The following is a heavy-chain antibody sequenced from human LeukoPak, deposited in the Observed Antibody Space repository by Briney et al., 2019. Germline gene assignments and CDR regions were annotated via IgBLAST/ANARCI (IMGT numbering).Heavy chain of an antibody. Sequence: PGGSLRLSCAASGFTVSSNYMSWVRQAPGKGLEWVSVIYSGGSTYYADSVKGRFTISRDNSENTLYLQMNSLRAEDTAVYYCARDRTTVVKGPYYFDYWGQGTLVTVSS. CDR2: IYSGGST. CDR3: ARDRTTVVKGPYYFDY. CDR1: GFTVSSNY. J-gene: IGHJ4*02. D-gene: IGHD4-23*01. V-gene: IGHV3-53*01.